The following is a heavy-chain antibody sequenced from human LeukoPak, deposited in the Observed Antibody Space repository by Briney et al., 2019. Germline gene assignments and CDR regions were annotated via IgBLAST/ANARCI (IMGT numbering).Heavy chain of an antibody. D-gene: IGHD2-21*01. J-gene: IGHJ3*02. CDR3: ARDPAYGALDI. CDR1: GFTFSNSY. V-gene: IGHV3-7*01. CDR2: INPDGGQG. Sequence: GGSLRLSCEASGFTFSNSYMSWVRQAPGKGLEWVAIINPDGGQGSYVDSVKGRFAISRDNALNSLFLQMNSPSAEDTAVYYCARDPAYGALDIWGQGTTVTVSS.